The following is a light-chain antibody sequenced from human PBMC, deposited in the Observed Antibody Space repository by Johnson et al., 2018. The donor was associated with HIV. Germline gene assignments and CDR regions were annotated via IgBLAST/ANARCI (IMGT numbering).Light chain of an antibody. CDR1: SSNIGHNY. V-gene: IGLV1-51*02. Sequence: QSVLTQPPSVSAAPGQKVTISCSGSSSNIGHNYVSWYQQLPGTAPKLLIYENNKRPSGIPDRFSCSKSGTSATLGITGLQTGDEADYYCGTWDSSLSAGGVFGTGTKLTVL. CDR2: ENN. J-gene: IGLJ1*01. CDR3: GTWDSSLSAGGV.